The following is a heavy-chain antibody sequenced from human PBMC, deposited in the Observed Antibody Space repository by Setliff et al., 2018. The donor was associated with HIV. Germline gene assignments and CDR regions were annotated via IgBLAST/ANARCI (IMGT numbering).Heavy chain of an antibody. V-gene: IGHV5-51*01. J-gene: IGHJ6*03. D-gene: IGHD3-9*01. CDR2: IYPGDSET. CDR3: TRHPLRPGIAGYFYFVDV. CDR1: GYFFLDSW. Sequence: GESLKISCKGSGYFFLDSWIGWVRQMPGKGLEWVAIIYPGDSETRCSPSFEGQVTISVDRSINTAYLQWSSLKASDTAIYYCTRHPLRPGIAGYFYFVDVWGTGTTVTVSS.